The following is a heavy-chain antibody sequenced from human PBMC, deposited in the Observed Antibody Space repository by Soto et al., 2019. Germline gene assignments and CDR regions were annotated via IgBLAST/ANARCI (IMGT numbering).Heavy chain of an antibody. CDR3: ARGPKYSSSWYPPNYYYYGMDV. Sequence: GASVKVSCKASGYTFTSYYMHWVRQAPGQGLEWMGIINPSGGSTSYAQKFQGRVTMTRDTSTSTAYMELSSLRSEDTAVYYCARGPKYSSSWYPPNYYYYGMDVWGQGTTVTVSS. CDR1: GYTFTSYY. D-gene: IGHD6-13*01. J-gene: IGHJ6*02. V-gene: IGHV1-46*01. CDR2: INPSGGST.